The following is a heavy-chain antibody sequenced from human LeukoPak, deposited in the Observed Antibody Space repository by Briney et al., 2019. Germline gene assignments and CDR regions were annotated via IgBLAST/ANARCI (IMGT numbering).Heavy chain of an antibody. D-gene: IGHD3-22*01. CDR3: ARRSDYYDSSAYYY. CDR1: GYTFTNYD. V-gene: IGHV1-8*03. CDR2: MNPNSGNT. J-gene: IGHJ4*02. Sequence: GASVKVSCKASGYTFTNYDINWVRQATGQVLEWMGWMNPNSGNTGYAQKFQGRVTITRDTSIGTAYMELSSLRSDDTAVYYCARRSDYYDSSAYYYWGQGTLVTVSS.